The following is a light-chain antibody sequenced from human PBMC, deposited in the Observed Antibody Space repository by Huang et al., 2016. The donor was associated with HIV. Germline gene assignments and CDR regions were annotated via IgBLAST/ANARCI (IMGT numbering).Light chain of an antibody. Sequence: DIRMTQSPSSVFTSVGDRVTITCRASQSISSWLAWYKQKPGRAPRLLMYAASSLQSGVQLRFSGSGSGTNFTLTIDSLQPEDLATYYCQQSNSFPWTFGQGTKVEIK. J-gene: IGKJ1*01. CDR3: QQSNSFPWT. CDR1: QSISSW. V-gene: IGKV1-12*01. CDR2: AAS.